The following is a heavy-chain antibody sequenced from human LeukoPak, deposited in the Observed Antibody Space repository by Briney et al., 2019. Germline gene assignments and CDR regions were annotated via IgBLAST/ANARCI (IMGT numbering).Heavy chain of an antibody. CDR1: GFTFSDYN. Sequence: PGGSLRLSCAASGFTFSDYNTNWIRQAPGKGLEWVSYISSSGTSVQYADSVKGRFTISRDNAKNSPYLQMNSLRAEDTAVYYCVRERLYDFWSGFYPIDYWGQGTLVTVSS. J-gene: IGHJ4*02. D-gene: IGHD3-3*01. CDR3: VRERLYDFWSGFYPIDY. V-gene: IGHV3-11*04. CDR2: ISSSGTSV.